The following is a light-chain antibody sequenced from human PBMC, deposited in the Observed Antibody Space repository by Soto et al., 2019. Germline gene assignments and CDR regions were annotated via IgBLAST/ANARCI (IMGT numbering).Light chain of an antibody. CDR1: QSISVW. CDR2: KAS. Sequence: DIQMTQSPSTLSASVGDRVTITCRASQSISVWLAWYQQKAGKAPNLLIYKASRLESGVPSRFSGSGSGTDFTLTISWLQSEDFATYYCQHYYNYPRTFGQGTKVDIK. J-gene: IGKJ1*01. CDR3: QHYYNYPRT. V-gene: IGKV1-5*03.